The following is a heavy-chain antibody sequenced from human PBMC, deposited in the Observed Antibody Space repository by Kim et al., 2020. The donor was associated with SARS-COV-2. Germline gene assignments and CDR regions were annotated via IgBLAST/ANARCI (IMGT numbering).Heavy chain of an antibody. D-gene: IGHD6-19*01. CDR2: IYYSGST. CDR3: ARGIGWYINFDY. J-gene: IGHJ4*02. CDR1: GGSISSYY. Sequence: SETLSLTCTVSGGSISSYYWSWIRQPPGKGLEWIGYIYYSGSTNYNPSLKSRVTISVDTSKNQFSLKLSSVTAADTAVYYCARGIGWYINFDYWRQGTLVTVSS. V-gene: IGHV4-59*01.